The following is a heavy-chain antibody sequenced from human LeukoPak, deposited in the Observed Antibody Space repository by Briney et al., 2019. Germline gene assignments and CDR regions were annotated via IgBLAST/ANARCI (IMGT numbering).Heavy chain of an antibody. CDR1: GGSFSSYA. CDR3: ARARIVAMIVVVDPPYDAFDI. J-gene: IGHJ3*02. V-gene: IGHV1-69*01. CDR2: ITPIFGTA. Sequence: SVKVSCKASGGSFSSYAISWVRQAPGQGLEWMGGITPIFGTANYAQKFQGRVTITADESTSTAYMELSSLRSEDTAVYYCARARIVAMIVVVDPPYDAFDIWGQGTMVTVSS. D-gene: IGHD3-22*01.